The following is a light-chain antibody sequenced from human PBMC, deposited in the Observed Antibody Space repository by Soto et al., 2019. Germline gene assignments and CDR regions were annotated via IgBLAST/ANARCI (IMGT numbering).Light chain of an antibody. J-gene: IGLJ3*02. CDR2: EVT. Sequence: QSVLTQPASVSGSPGQSITISCTGTSSDIGRYKYVSWYQHHPGKAPKLMIFEVTNRPSGVSNRFSGSKSGNTASLTISGLQADDEADYYCSSFTSSRTWVFGGGTKVTVL. CDR1: SSDIGRYKY. V-gene: IGLV2-14*01. CDR3: SSFTSSRTWV.